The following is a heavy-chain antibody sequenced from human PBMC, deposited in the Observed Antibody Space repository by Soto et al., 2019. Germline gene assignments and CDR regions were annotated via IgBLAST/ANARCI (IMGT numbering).Heavy chain of an antibody. J-gene: IGHJ4*02. V-gene: IGHV3-33*01. Sequence: GGSLRLSCVATGFTCSSHAMHWVRQAPGKGLEWVAVIWFDGSKKYYVDSVKGRFTISRDNSKNTLDLQMNSLRDEDTAVYYCARGTYYYDSSGYYYRFGYFDYWGQGTLVTVSS. CDR3: ARGTYYYDSSGYYYRFGYFDY. D-gene: IGHD3-22*01. CDR2: IWFDGSKK. CDR1: GFTCSSHA.